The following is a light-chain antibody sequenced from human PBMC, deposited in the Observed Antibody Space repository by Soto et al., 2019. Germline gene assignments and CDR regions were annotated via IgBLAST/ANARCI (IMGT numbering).Light chain of an antibody. J-gene: IGLJ1*01. CDR1: SSDIGGYNF. Sequence: QSALTQPASVSGSPGQSITISCTGTSSDIGGYNFVSWYQHHPGKAPKLLIHDVSNRPSGVSSRFAASKSGNTASLTISGLQAEDEADYYCNSYSTVSTYVFGTGTKVTVL. CDR2: DVS. CDR3: NSYSTVSTYV. V-gene: IGLV2-14*03.